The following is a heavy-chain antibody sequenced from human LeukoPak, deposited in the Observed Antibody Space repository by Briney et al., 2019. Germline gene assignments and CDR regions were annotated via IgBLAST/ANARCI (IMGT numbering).Heavy chain of an antibody. CDR2: IDHTENT. Sequence: SETLSLTCAVYGGSFSGYYWSWIRQPPGRGLEWIGEIDHTENTNYNPSLKSRVTISVDTSKNQFSLKVNSVTAADTAVYYCARVGGYCSSASCYVFDYWGQGTLVTVSS. J-gene: IGHJ4*02. V-gene: IGHV4-34*01. CDR1: GGSFSGYY. CDR3: ARVGGYCSSASCYVFDY. D-gene: IGHD2-2*03.